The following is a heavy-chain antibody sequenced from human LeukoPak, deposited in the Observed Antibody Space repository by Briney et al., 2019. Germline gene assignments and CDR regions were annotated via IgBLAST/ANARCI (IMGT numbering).Heavy chain of an antibody. J-gene: IGHJ4*02. D-gene: IGHD2-15*01. CDR2: ISYDGSNK. CDR3: AKDRGVCSGGSCPRGIFDY. V-gene: IGHV3-30*18. CDR1: GFTFSSYG. Sequence: GGSLRLSCAASGFTFSSYGMHWVRQAPGKGLEWVAVISYDGSNKYYADSVEGRFTISRDNSKNTLYLQMNSLRAEDTAVYYCAKDRGVCSGGSCPRGIFDYWGQGTLVTVSS.